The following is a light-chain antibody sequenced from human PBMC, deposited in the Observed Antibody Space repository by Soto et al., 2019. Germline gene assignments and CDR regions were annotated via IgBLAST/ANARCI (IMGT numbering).Light chain of an antibody. J-gene: IGKJ4*01. V-gene: IGKV1-33*01. CDR2: DAS. Sequence: DIQMTQSPSSLSASVGDRITITCRASQGINKYLNWYQQKPGKAPKVLIYDASNLETGVPSRFSGGGSGTDFTLTISSLQPEDFATYYCQQYDSLPLTFGGGTKVDIK. CDR3: QQYDSLPLT. CDR1: QGINKY.